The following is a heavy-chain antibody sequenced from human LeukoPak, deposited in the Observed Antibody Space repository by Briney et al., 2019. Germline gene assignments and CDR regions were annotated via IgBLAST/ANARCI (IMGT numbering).Heavy chain of an antibody. V-gene: IGHV5-10-1*01. CDR2: IDPSDSYA. CDR3: ASDIVAKIRMGLD. J-gene: IGHJ4*02. CDR1: GYSFTSYW. Sequence: GESLRISCKGAGYSFTSYWIYWVRQMPGKGLEWMGRIDPSDSYANYSPSFQGHVTISADKSISTAYLQWSSLKASDTAMYYCASDIVAKIRMGLDWGQGTLVTVSS. D-gene: IGHD5-12*01.